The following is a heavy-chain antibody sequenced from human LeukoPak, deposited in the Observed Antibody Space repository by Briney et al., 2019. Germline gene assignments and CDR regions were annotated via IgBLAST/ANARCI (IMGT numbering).Heavy chain of an antibody. CDR1: GFTFSSYG. V-gene: IGHV3-33*01. J-gene: IGHJ5*02. CDR2: IWYDGSKK. D-gene: IGHD5-18*01. Sequence: GGSLRLSCAASGFTFSSYGLHWVRQAPGKGLEWVAVIWYDGSKKYYADSVKGRFTISRDKSNNTLYLQMNSLRVEDTAVYYCARDRGTAMLYGENWFDPWGQGTLVTVSS. CDR3: ARDRGTAMLYGENWFDP.